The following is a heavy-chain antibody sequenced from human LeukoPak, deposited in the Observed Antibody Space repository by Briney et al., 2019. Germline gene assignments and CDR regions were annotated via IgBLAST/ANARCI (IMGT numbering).Heavy chain of an antibody. CDR1: GFTFSSYA. Sequence: PGGSLRLSCAASGFTFSSYAMSWVRQAPGKGLEWVSAISGSGGSTYYADSVKGRFTISRDNSKNTLYPQMNSLRAEDTAVYYRAKAPTNAAAAGTVWFDPWGQGTLVTVSS. CDR2: ISGSGGST. D-gene: IGHD6-13*01. V-gene: IGHV3-23*01. CDR3: AKAPTNAAAAGTVWFDP. J-gene: IGHJ5*02.